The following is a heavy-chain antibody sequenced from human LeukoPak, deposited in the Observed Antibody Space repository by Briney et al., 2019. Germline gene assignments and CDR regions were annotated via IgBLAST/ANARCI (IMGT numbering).Heavy chain of an antibody. Sequence: GGSLRLSCAASGFTVSSNYMSWVRQAPGKGLEWVSVIYSGGSTYYAYSVKGRFTISRDNSKNTLYLQMNSLRAEDTAVYYCARMNLAVAGTFDPWGQGTLVTVSS. J-gene: IGHJ5*02. D-gene: IGHD6-19*01. CDR2: IYSGGST. CDR3: ARMNLAVAGTFDP. V-gene: IGHV3-66*01. CDR1: GFTVSSNY.